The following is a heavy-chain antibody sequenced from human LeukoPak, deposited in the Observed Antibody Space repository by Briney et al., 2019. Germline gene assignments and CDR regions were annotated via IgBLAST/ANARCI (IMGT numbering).Heavy chain of an antibody. D-gene: IGHD2-15*01. CDR2: IHYSGST. Sequence: PSETLSLTCTVSGGSVSSYYWNWIRQPPGKGLEWIGYIHYSGSTNYNPSPKSRVTISIDTSKNQFSLKLSSVTAADTAVYYCARVEVGAANRQWYGMDVWGQGTTVTVSS. J-gene: IGHJ6*02. CDR3: ARVEVGAANRQWYGMDV. CDR1: GGSVSSYY. V-gene: IGHV4-59*08.